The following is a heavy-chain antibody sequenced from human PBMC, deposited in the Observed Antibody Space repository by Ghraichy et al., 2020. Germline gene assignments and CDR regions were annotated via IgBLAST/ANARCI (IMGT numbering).Heavy chain of an antibody. V-gene: IGHV4-59*08. CDR1: GGSIRSQF. J-gene: IGHJ6*02. CDR2: VSYTGNT. CDR3: ARRGRGYSLYYYGLDV. D-gene: IGHD5-18*01. Sequence: ESLNISCTVSGGSIRSQFWTWIRKPPGKGLEWIGYVSYTGNTNYNPSLKSRVIISVDTSKNQFSLSLTSVTAADTAVYYCARRGRGYSLYYYGLDVWGQGTTVTVSS.